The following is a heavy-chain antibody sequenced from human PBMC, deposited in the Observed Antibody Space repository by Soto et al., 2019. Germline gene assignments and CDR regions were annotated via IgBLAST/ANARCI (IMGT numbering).Heavy chain of an antibody. CDR2: IYYSGRS. CDR1: GGSITSSSYY. Sequence: SETLSLTCTVSGGSITSSSYYWGWIRQPPGKGLEWIGGIYYSGRSYYNPSLKSRVTMSVDTSKNQFSLKLTSVTAADTAVYYCARPNPNSNSYLWDYWGRGTLVTVSS. J-gene: IGHJ4*02. V-gene: IGHV4-39*01. D-gene: IGHD5-18*01. CDR3: ARPNPNSNSYLWDY.